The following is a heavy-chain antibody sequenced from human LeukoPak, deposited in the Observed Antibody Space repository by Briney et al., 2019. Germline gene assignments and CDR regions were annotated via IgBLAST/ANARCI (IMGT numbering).Heavy chain of an antibody. D-gene: IGHD3-22*01. Sequence: TSGTLSLTCTVSGGSISSYYWSWIRQPPGKGLEWIGYIYYSGSTNYNPSLKSRVTISVDTSKNQFSLKLSSVTAADTAVYYCAREVLGYYDSSGYFDYWGQGTLVTVSS. CDR1: GGSISSYY. V-gene: IGHV4-59*01. CDR3: AREVLGYYDSSGYFDY. CDR2: IYYSGST. J-gene: IGHJ4*02.